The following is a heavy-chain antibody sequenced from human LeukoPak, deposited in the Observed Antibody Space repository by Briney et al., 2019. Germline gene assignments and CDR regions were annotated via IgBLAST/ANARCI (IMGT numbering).Heavy chain of an antibody. CDR1: GFTFSNYA. J-gene: IGHJ4*02. CDR2: ILKSGTNT. D-gene: IGHD6-19*01. CDR3: AKRDTSALYFFDY. Sequence: GGSLRLSCAASGFTFSNYAMSWVRQAPGKGLEWVSTILKSGTNTYYADSVKGRFTVSRDNSKNTLYLQMNGLRAEDTAVYYCAKRDTSALYFFDYWGQGTLVTVSS. V-gene: IGHV3-23*05.